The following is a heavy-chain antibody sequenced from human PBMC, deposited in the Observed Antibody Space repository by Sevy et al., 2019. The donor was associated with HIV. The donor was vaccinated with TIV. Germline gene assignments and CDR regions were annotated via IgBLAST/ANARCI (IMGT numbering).Heavy chain of an antibody. Sequence: GGSLRLSCAASGFTLSDAWMSWVRQAPGKGLEWVSGISASGASTYYADSVKGRFTISRDNSKNTLYLQINSLRAEDTAVYYCAKLSCSDGNCFSIDYWGQGTLVTVSS. CDR3: AKLSCSDGNCFSIDY. D-gene: IGHD2-15*01. CDR2: ISASGAST. V-gene: IGHV3-23*01. CDR1: GFTLSDAW. J-gene: IGHJ4*02.